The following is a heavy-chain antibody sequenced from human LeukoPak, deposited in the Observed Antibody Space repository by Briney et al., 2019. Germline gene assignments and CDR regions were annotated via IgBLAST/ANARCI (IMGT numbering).Heavy chain of an antibody. J-gene: IGHJ4*02. D-gene: IGHD4-17*01. CDR2: INPNSGGT. Sequence: ASVKVSCKASGYTFTGYYMHWVRQAPGQGLEWMGWINPNSGGTNYAQKFQGRVTMTRDTSISTAYMELSRLRSDDTAVYYCARGDDGDYTYYFDYWGQGTLVTVSS. CDR3: ARGDDGDYTYYFDY. CDR1: GYTFTGYY. V-gene: IGHV1-2*02.